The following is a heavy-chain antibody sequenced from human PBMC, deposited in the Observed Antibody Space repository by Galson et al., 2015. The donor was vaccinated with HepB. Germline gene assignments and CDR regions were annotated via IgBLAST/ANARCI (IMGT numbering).Heavy chain of an antibody. V-gene: IGHV3-13*05. CDR3: ARDRGGGMPDY. Sequence: SLRLSCAASGFTLSNYNMHWVRQVTGKGPEWVSVIGTAGDPNYSGSVKGRFSISRDNVENSLYLQMNSLRAGDTAVYFCARDRGGGMPDYWGQGSLVTVSS. D-gene: IGHD1-1*01. J-gene: IGHJ4*02. CDR2: IGTAGDP. CDR1: GFTLSNYN.